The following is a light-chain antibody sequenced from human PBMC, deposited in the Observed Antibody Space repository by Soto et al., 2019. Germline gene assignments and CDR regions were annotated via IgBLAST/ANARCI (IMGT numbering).Light chain of an antibody. CDR1: SSDVGDYNY. J-gene: IGLJ1*01. V-gene: IGLV2-8*01. CDR3: CAYAATYTYV. CDR2: EVS. Sequence: QSAPTQPPSASGSPGQSVTIPCTGTSSDVGDYNYVSWYQQHPGKVPKLLIYEVSKRPSGVPDRFSGSKSGNTASLTVSGLQAEDEAEYYCCAYAATYTYVFGTGTKLTVL.